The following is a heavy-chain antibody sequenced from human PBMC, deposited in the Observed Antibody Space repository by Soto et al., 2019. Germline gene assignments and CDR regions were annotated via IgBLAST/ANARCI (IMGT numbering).Heavy chain of an antibody. CDR2: INTGNGDT. CDR1: GYSFTTYF. V-gene: IGHV1-3*04. CDR3: ARPYSNSWSTYFDY. Sequence: ASVKVSCKTSGYSFTTYFMHWVRQAPGQRLEWMGWINTGNGDTKYSQQFQGRVTIARDTSASTTYMELSSLRSEDTAVYYCARPYSNSWSTYFDYWGQGTLVTGSS. J-gene: IGHJ4*02. D-gene: IGHD6-13*01.